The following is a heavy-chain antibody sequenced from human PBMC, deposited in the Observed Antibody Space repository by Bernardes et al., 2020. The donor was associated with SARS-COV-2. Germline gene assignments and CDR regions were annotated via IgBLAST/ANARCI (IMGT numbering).Heavy chain of an antibody. CDR3: AKTNLPSGTSYYAMDG. Sequence: SLRLSCAASGFIFNTYAMHWVRQAPGKGLEWVAVISYDGSNKYYADSEKGRFTISRDNSKNTLYLQMNSLRAEDTAIYYCAKTNLPSGTSYYAMDGWVQGTTVTVSS. CDR1: GFIFNTYA. CDR2: ISYDGSNK. V-gene: IGHV3-33*06. D-gene: IGHD3-10*01. J-gene: IGHJ6*02.